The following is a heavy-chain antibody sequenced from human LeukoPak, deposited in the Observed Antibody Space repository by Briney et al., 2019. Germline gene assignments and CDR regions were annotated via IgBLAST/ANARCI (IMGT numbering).Heavy chain of an antibody. J-gene: IGHJ4*02. CDR2: ISEDGREK. D-gene: IGHD2-2*01. V-gene: IGHV3-7*01. CDR3: ARGRRDTQYQVFDY. Sequence: PGGSLRLSCVASGFTFSNYWMNWVRQAPGKGLEWVADISEDGREKYYVDSVKGRFTNSRDNAKNSLYLQMSSLRDEDTAVYYCARGRRDTQYQVFDYWGQGTLVTVSS. CDR1: GFTFSNYW.